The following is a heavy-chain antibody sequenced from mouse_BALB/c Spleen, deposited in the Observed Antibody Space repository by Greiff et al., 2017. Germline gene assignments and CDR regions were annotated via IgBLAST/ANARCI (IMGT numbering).Heavy chain of an antibody. D-gene: IGHD2-4*01. CDR2: FHPYNDDT. Sequence: VKLQESGAELVKPGASVKMSCKAFGYTFTTYPIEWMKQNHGKSLEWIGNFHPYNDDTKYNEKFKGKAKLTVEKSSSTVYLELSRLTSDDSAVYYCARTGYDYPFAYWGQGTLVTVSA. J-gene: IGHJ3*01. V-gene: IGHV1-47*01. CDR1: GYTFTTYP. CDR3: ARTGYDYPFAY.